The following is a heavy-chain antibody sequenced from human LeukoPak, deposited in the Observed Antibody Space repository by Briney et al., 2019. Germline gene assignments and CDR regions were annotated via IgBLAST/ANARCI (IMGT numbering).Heavy chain of an antibody. J-gene: IGHJ4*02. V-gene: IGHV4-59*01. D-gene: IGHD4-17*01. Sequence: SETLSLTCTVSGGSISSYYWSWIRQPPGKGLEWIGYIYYSGSTNYNPSPKSRVTISVDTSKNQFSLKLSSVTAADTAVYYCARAYGDIDYWGQGTLVTVSS. CDR2: IYYSGST. CDR3: ARAYGDIDY. CDR1: GGSISSYY.